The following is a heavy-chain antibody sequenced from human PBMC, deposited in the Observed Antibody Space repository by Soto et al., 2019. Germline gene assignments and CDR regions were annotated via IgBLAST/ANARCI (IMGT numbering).Heavy chain of an antibody. J-gene: IGHJ4*02. CDR2: ISYDGSNK. CDR1: GFTFSSYA. Sequence: QVQLVESGGGVVQPGRSLRLSCAASGFTFSSYAMHWVRQAPGKGLEWVAVISYDGSNKYYADSVKGRFTISRDNSKNTRYLQMNSLRAEDTAVYYCARGEGYYVPSTYWGQGTLVTVSS. CDR3: ARGEGYYVPSTY. D-gene: IGHD3-10*02. V-gene: IGHV3-30-3*01.